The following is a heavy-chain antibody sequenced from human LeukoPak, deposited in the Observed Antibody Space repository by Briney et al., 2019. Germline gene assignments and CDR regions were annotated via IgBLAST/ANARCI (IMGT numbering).Heavy chain of an antibody. D-gene: IGHD3-9*01. J-gene: IGHJ4*02. CDR2: IKQDGSEK. V-gene: IGHV3-7*04. CDR3: ARDPPLRYFDWSLPDY. CDR1: GFTFSSYW. Sequence: GGSLRLSCAASGFTFSSYWMSWVRQAPGKGLEWVANIKQDGSEKYYVDSVKGRFTISRNNAKNSLYLQMNSLRAEDTAVYYCARDPPLRYFDWSLPDYWGQGTLVTVSS.